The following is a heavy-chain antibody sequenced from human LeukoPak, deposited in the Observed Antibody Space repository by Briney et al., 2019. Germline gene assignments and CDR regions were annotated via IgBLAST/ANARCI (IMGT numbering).Heavy chain of an antibody. D-gene: IGHD6-13*01. CDR1: GGSISTTGYY. CDR3: ASDKGYSNNYFDY. J-gene: IGHJ4*01. Sequence: SETLSLTCTVSGGSISTTGYYWAWIRQPPGKGLEWTASIYYSGSTYYNSSLKSRVTISVDTSRNQFSLKLSSVTAADTALYYCASDKGYSNNYFDYWGQGTLVTVSS. V-gene: IGHV4-39*01. CDR2: IYYSGST.